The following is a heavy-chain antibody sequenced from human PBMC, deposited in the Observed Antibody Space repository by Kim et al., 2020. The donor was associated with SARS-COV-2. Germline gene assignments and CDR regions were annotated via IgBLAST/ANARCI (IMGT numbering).Heavy chain of an antibody. Sequence: ASVKVSCKASGDTLNSYGFSWVRQAPGQGLEWMGWINPKNGKTDYPQKPQGRVTMTTDTSTRTAYMELRSLRSDDTAVYYGARDSLYCSGGTFYAYFD. CDR3: ARDSLYCSGGTFYAYFD. CDR2: INPKNGKT. CDR1: GDTLNSYG. J-gene: IGHJ4*01. V-gene: IGHV1-18*01. D-gene: IGHD2-15*01.